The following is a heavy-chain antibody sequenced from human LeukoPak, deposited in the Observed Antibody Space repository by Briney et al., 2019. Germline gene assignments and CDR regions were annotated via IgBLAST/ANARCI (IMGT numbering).Heavy chain of an antibody. Sequence: PGGSLRLSCTVSGFTVSSNSMSWVRQAPGKGLEWVSFIYSAGSIYYSDSVKGRFTISIDNSKNTLYLQMNSLRAEDTAVYYCARGCGSGWYGGNYYFDYWGQGTLVTVSS. CDR3: ARGCGSGWYGGNYYFDY. V-gene: IGHV3-53*01. D-gene: IGHD6-19*01. J-gene: IGHJ4*02. CDR2: IYSAGSI. CDR1: GFTVSSNS.